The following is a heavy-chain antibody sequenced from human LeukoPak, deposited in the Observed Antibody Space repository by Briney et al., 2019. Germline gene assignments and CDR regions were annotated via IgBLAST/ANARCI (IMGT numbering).Heavy chain of an antibody. CDR3: AGGGYSYGTPFDY. CDR2: IYYSGST. CDR1: GGSISSSSYY. V-gene: IGHV4-39*07. Sequence: SETLSLTCTVSGGSISSSSYYWGWIRQPPGKGLEWIGSIYYSGSTNYNPSLKSRVTISVDTSKNQFSLKLSSVTAADTAVYYCAGGGYSYGTPFDYWGQGTLVTVSS. J-gene: IGHJ4*02. D-gene: IGHD5-18*01.